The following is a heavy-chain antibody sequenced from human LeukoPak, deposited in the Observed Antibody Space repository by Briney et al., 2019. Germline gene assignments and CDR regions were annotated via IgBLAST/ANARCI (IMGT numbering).Heavy chain of an antibody. V-gene: IGHV1-69*02. J-gene: IGHJ4*02. CDR1: GGTFSSYT. CDR3: AECSSTSCYTGGGFDY. Sequence: SVKDSCKASGGTFSSYTISWVRQAPGQGLEWMGRIIPILGIANYAQKFQGRVTITADKSTSTAYMELSSLRSEDTAVYYCAECSSTSCYTGGGFDYWGQGTLVTVSS. CDR2: IIPILGIA. D-gene: IGHD2-2*02.